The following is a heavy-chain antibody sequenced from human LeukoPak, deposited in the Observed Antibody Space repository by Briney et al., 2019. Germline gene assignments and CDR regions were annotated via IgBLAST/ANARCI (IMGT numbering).Heavy chain of an antibody. CDR1: GFTFENYW. CDR3: ARWAGVTDQ. D-gene: IGHD5-18*01. Sequence: PGGPLRLSCEASGFTFENYWISWVRKFPRKGPEWVANIKQDGSVEHYLDSVKGRFTISRDNAKNALFLQMNSLIPEDTAVYYCARWAGVTDQWGQGTLVTVSS. V-gene: IGHV3-7*01. CDR2: IKQDGSVE. J-gene: IGHJ4*02.